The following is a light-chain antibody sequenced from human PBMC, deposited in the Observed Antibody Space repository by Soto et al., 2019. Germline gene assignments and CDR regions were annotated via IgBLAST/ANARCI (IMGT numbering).Light chain of an antibody. CDR1: SSDVGGYNY. CDR2: DVS. V-gene: IGLV2-11*01. J-gene: IGLJ1*01. CDR3: CSYAGSFYV. Sequence: QSALTQPRSVSGSPEPSVTISCTGTSSDVGGYNYVSWYQQHPGKAPKLMIYDVSERPSGVPDRFSGSKSGNTASLTISGLQAEDEADYYCCSYAGSFYVFGTGTKVTVL.